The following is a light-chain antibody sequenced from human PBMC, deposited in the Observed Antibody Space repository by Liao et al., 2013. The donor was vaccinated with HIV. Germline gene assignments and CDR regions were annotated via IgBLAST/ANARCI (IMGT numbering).Light chain of an antibody. V-gene: IGLV3-21*01. CDR3: QVWDSHHDHLGAV. Sequence: SYVVTQSPSVSVAPGKTATITCGGNNIGSKSVHWYQQKPGQAPVVVIDHNTDRPSGIPERISGSNSGITATLTISRVEAGDEADYYCQVWDSHHDHLGAVFGGGTKLTVL. J-gene: IGLJ3*02. CDR2: HNT. CDR1: NIGSKS.